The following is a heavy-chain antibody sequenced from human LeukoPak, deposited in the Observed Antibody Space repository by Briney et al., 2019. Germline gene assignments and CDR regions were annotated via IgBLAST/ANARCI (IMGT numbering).Heavy chain of an antibody. CDR1: GFTFSGSA. D-gene: IGHD2-15*01. V-gene: IGHV3-73*01. Sequence: GGSLRLSRAASGFTFSGSAMHWVRQASGKGLEWVGRIRTKANSYATAYAASVKGRFTISRDDSKNTAYLQMNSLKTEDTAMYYCTGTIAVDAFDIWGQGTMVIVSS. J-gene: IGHJ3*02. CDR2: IRTKANSYAT. CDR3: TGTIAVDAFDI.